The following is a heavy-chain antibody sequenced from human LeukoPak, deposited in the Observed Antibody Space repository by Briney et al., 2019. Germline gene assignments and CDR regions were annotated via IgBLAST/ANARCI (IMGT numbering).Heavy chain of an antibody. CDR1: GYTFTGYY. CDR3: AGTSLDYGALLDY. CDR2: INPNSGGT. J-gene: IGHJ4*02. V-gene: IGHV1-2*02. Sequence: ASVKVSCKASGYTFTGYYMHLVRQAPGQGLEWMGWINPNSGGTNYAQKFQGRVTMTRDTSISTAYMELSRLRSDDKAVYYCAGTSLDYGALLDYWGQGTLVTVSS. D-gene: IGHD4-17*01.